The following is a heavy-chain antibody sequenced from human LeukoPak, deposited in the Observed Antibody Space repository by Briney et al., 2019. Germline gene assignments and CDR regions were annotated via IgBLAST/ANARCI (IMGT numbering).Heavy chain of an antibody. Sequence: PSETLSLTCTVSGVSIDSYYWSWIRQPPGKGLEWIGYIYYTGSTEYHPSLKSRVTISLDTSKNQFSLKLTSVTAADTAVYYCARVYQSAEYYFDYWGQGNLVSVSS. CDR2: IYYTGST. V-gene: IGHV4-59*01. CDR3: ARVYQSAEYYFDY. D-gene: IGHD2-2*01. CDR1: GVSIDSYY. J-gene: IGHJ4*02.